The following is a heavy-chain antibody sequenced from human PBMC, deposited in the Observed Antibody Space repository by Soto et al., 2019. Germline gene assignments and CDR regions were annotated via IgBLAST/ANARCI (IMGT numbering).Heavy chain of an antibody. Sequence: QEQLVQSGAEVKEPGASVKVSCKASAYTFTAYYVHWVRQAPGQGPEWMGWINPKSGGTKYAQKFQGRVTMTGDRFISTAYMELSRLSSDDTAVYYCARDKPREFGVVISNIMDVWGQGTTVTVSS. J-gene: IGHJ6*02. V-gene: IGHV1-2*02. CDR1: AYTFTAYY. D-gene: IGHD3-3*01. CDR3: ARDKPREFGVVISNIMDV. CDR2: INPKSGGT.